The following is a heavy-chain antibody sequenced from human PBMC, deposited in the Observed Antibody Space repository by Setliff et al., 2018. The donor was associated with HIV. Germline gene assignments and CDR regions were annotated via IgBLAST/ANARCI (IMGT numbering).Heavy chain of an antibody. V-gene: IGHV4-34*01. CDR2: INYSGTT. Sequence: SETLSLTCAVYGGSFSDYQWSWVRQSPGKGLEWIGQINYSGTTRYNPSLRSRVTMSIDTSKNQFSLTLTSVTAADTAVYYCARDGARDGYNLDSWGQGTLVTVS. CDR1: GGSFSDYQ. J-gene: IGHJ5*02. D-gene: IGHD6-25*01. CDR3: ARDGARDGYNLDS.